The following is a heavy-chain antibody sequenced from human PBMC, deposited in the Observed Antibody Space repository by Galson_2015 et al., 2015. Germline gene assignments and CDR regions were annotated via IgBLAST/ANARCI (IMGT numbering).Heavy chain of an antibody. CDR1: GFSLSTSGVG. CDR2: IYWDDDK. D-gene: IGHD3-3*01. V-gene: IGHV2-5*02. Sequence: PALVKPTQTLTLTCTFSGFSLSTSGVGVGWIRQPPGKALEWLALIYWDDDKRYSPSLKSRLTITKDTSKNQVVLTMTNMDPVDTATYHCARIVTTVGVVSESRWLDHPVHGTLVTLSS. J-gene: IGHJ5*02. CDR3: ARIVTTVGVVSESRWLDH.